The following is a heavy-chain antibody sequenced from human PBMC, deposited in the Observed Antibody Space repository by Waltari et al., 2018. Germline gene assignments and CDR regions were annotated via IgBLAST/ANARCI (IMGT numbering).Heavy chain of an antibody. V-gene: IGHV3-7*01. D-gene: IGHD5-12*01. J-gene: IGHJ4*02. CDR1: GFPFGTYW. Sequence: EVQLVESGGGLVQPGGSLRLSCAASGFPFGTYWMGWVRQAPGKVLEWVANIKQDGSTKYYVDSVKGRFTISRDNAKNSLYLQINSLRAEDTAVYYCGRDRGWRQHDYWGQGTLVTVSS. CDR2: IKQDGSTK. CDR3: GRDRGWRQHDY.